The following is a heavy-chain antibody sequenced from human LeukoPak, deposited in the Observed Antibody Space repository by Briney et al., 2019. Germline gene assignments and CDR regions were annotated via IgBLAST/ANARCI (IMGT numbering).Heavy chain of an antibody. Sequence: PGGSLRLSCAASGFTFRTYAMHWVRQAPGKGLEWVALISYDGSNKFYADSVKGRFTISRDNSKNTLYLQMNSLSAEDTAVYYCARDSSSSGWFSPLDYWGQGTLVTVSS. J-gene: IGHJ4*02. CDR1: GFTFRTYA. V-gene: IGHV3-30-3*01. CDR3: ARDSSSSGWFSPLDY. CDR2: ISYDGSNK. D-gene: IGHD6-19*01.